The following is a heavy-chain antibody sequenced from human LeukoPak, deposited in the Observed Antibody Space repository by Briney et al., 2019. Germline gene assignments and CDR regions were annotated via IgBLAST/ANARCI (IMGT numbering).Heavy chain of an antibody. Sequence: GGSLRLSCAASGFTFSSYAMNWVRQAPGKGLEWVSSIDSSSSYIYYADSVKGRFTISRANAKNSFFLQMNSLRAEDTAVYYCARGPHGGFVIIPTEFWGQGTLVTVSS. CDR2: IDSSSSYI. CDR1: GFTFSSYA. V-gene: IGHV3-21*01. J-gene: IGHJ4*02. D-gene: IGHD3-3*01. CDR3: ARGPHGGFVIIPTEF.